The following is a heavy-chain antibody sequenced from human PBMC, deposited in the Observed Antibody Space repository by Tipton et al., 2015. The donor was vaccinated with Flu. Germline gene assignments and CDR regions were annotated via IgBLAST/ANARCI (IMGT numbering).Heavy chain of an antibody. CDR1: GGSFSGYS. J-gene: IGHJ5*02. CDR3: ARRDFSNYVSDPKNWFDP. D-gene: IGHD4-11*01. V-gene: IGHV4-34*01. Sequence: TLPLTCAVYGGSFSGYSWTWIRQPPGKGLEWIATIHRYGTTYYNPSLKSRVTISIDTSRNQFSLAMRSVTAADMAVYYCARRDFSNYVSDPKNWFDPWGQGTLVTVSS. CDR2: IHRYGTT.